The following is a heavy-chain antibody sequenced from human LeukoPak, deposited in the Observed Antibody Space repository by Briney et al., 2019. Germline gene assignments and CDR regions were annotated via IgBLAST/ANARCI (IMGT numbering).Heavy chain of an antibody. CDR3: SRGGGSGRYYFDH. V-gene: IGHV3-49*03. CDR1: GFSFDDFA. D-gene: IGHD6-19*01. CDR2: IRSKAYGGTT. Sequence: GGSLRLSCIVSGFSFDDFAVSWLRQAPGEGLEWVGFIRSKAYGGTTEYAASVKGRVTISREDSKSIAYLQMNSLKTEDTAMYYCSRGGGSGRYYFDHWGQGTLVTVSA. J-gene: IGHJ4*02.